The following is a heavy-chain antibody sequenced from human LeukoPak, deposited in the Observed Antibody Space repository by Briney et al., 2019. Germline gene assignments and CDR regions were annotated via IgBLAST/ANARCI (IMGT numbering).Heavy chain of an antibody. Sequence: SVKVSCKASGGTSSSYAISWVRQAPGQGLEWMGGIIPIFGTANYAQKFQGRVTITTDESTSTAYMELSSLRSEDTAVYYCARDYPRIAARPAYSGYMDVWGKGTTVTVSS. CDR2: IIPIFGTA. D-gene: IGHD6-6*01. CDR3: ARDYPRIAARPAYSGYMDV. CDR1: GGTSSSYA. J-gene: IGHJ6*03. V-gene: IGHV1-69*05.